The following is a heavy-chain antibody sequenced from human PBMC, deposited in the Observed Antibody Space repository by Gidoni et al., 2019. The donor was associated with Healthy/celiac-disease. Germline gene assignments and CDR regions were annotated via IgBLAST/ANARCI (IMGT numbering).Heavy chain of an antibody. Sequence: EVQLLESGGGLVQPGGSLSLSCAASGFTFSSYAMSWVRQAPGKGLVWGSASSGSGGSTDNAECVKGRFTISRDNSKNTLYLQMNSLRAEDTAVYYCAKYSSGWYFGSYNWFDPWGQGTLVTVSS. D-gene: IGHD6-19*01. J-gene: IGHJ5*02. CDR2: SSGSGGST. CDR3: AKYSSGWYFGSYNWFDP. V-gene: IGHV3-23*01. CDR1: GFTFSSYA.